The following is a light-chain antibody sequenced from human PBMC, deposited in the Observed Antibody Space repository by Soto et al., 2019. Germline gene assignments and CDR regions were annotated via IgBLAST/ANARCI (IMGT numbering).Light chain of an antibody. CDR3: QQYYSDLLT. CDR2: AAS. Sequence: AIRMTQSPSSFSASTGDRVTITCRASQGISSYLAWDQQKPGKAPKLLIYAASTLQSGVPSRFSGSGSGTDFTLTISCLQSEDFATYYCQQYYSDLLTFGGGTKVEIK. CDR1: QGISSY. V-gene: IGKV1-8*01. J-gene: IGKJ4*01.